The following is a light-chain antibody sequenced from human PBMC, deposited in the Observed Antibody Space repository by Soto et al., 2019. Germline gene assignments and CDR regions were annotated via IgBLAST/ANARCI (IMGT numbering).Light chain of an antibody. CDR1: QGIRNY. CDR3: QHLDSYPIT. CDR2: AAS. J-gene: IGKJ5*01. Sequence: DIQLTQSPSFLSASVGDRVTITCRASQGIRNYVLWYQQKPGKAPKLLIYAASTLQSGVASRFSGSGSGTDFTLTISSLQPEDFAIYYCQHLDSYPITFGQGTRLEIK. V-gene: IGKV1-9*01.